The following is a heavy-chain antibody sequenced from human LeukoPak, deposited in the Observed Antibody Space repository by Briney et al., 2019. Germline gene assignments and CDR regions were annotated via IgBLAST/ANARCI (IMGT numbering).Heavy chain of an antibody. CDR2: VYTSGTT. J-gene: IGHJ4*02. D-gene: IGHD2-21*01. Sequence: PSETLSLTCTVSGGSISSYYWSWIRQPAGKGLEWIGRVYTSGTTDYNPSLKSRVTMSVDTSKNQSSLKLSSVTAADTAVYYCARDRYYGGNVRNYFDYWGQRTLVAVSS. V-gene: IGHV4-4*07. CDR1: GGSISSYY. CDR3: ARDRYYGGNVRNYFDY.